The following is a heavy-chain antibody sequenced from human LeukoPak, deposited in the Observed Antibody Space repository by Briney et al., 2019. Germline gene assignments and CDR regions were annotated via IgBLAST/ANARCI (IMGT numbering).Heavy chain of an antibody. CDR3: ARDSTGYSFDL. V-gene: IGHV3-48*02. D-gene: IGHD3-22*01. Sequence: GESLKISCTASGYTFSTYTMNWVRQAPGKGLEWISYISRASSTKYYADSVKGRFTISRDNAKNSLYLQMNSLRDDDTAVYYCARDSTGYSFDLWGRGTMVTVSS. J-gene: IGHJ3*01. CDR1: GYTFSTYT. CDR2: ISRASSTK.